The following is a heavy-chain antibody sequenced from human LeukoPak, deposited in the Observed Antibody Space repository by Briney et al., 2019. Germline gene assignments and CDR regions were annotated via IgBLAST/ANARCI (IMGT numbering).Heavy chain of an antibody. J-gene: IGHJ3*02. Sequence: GGSLRLSCAASGFTFSSYSMNWVRQAPGKGLEWVSSISSSSYIYYADSVKGRFTISRDNAKNSLYLQMNSLRAEDTAVYYCAIVGITIFGVVILDDAFDIWGQGTMVTVSS. CDR2: ISSSSYI. V-gene: IGHV3-21*01. D-gene: IGHD3-3*01. CDR3: AIVGITIFGVVILDDAFDI. CDR1: GFTFSSYS.